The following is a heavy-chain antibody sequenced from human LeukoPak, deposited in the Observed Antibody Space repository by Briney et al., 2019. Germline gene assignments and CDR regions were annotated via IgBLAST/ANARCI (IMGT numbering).Heavy chain of an antibody. CDR3: TTGKIYCSTPSCSDDY. D-gene: IGHD2-2*01. CDR2: FHPEDGET. CDR1: GYTLTELS. J-gene: IGHJ4*02. V-gene: IGHV1-24*01. Sequence: ASVKVSCKVSGYTLTELSMHWVRQVPGKGLEWMGGFHPEDGETIYAQKFQGRVTMTEDTSTDTAHMELRSPRSEDTAAYYCTTGKIYCSTPSCSDDYWGQGTLVTVSS.